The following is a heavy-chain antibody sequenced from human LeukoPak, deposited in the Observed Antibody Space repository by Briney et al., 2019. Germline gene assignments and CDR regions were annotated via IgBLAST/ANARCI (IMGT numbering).Heavy chain of an antibody. J-gene: IGHJ6*02. D-gene: IGHD4-17*01. CDR3: ASNYGDSPLSYYYYGMDV. V-gene: IGHV3-30-3*01. Sequence: GGSLRLSCAASGFTFSSYAMHWVRQAPGKGLEWVAVISYDGSNKYYADSVKGRFTISRDNSKNTLYLQMNSLRAEDTAVYYCASNYGDSPLSYYYYGMDVWGQGTTVTVS. CDR1: GFTFSSYA. CDR2: ISYDGSNK.